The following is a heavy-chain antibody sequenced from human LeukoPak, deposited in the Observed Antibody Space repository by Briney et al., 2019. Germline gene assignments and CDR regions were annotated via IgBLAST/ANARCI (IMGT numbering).Heavy chain of an antibody. J-gene: IGHJ6*02. V-gene: IGHV3-21*04. D-gene: IGHD2/OR15-2a*01. CDR3: AKYVSAKGPPYGLDV. CDR2: ISSSSSYI. CDR1: GFTFSSYS. Sequence: GGSLRLSCAASGFTFSSYSMNWVRQAPGKGLEWVSSISSSSSYIYYADSVKGRFTISRDNAKNSLYLQMNSLRAEDTARYYCAKYVSAKGPPYGLDVWGQGTTVTVSS.